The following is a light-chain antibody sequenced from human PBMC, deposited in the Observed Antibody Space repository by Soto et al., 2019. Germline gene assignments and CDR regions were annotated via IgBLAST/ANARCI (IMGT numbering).Light chain of an antibody. CDR1: TSNIGSNN. CDR3: AVWDDSLNGPV. V-gene: IGLV1-44*01. J-gene: IGLJ2*01. Sequence: QSVLTQPPSASGTPGQRVTISCSGSTSNIGSNNVNWYRQLPGTAPKLLLFNNERRPSGVPGRVSGSKSGTSASLAISGLRSDDAADYYCAVWDDSLNGPVFGGGTKLTVL. CDR2: NNE.